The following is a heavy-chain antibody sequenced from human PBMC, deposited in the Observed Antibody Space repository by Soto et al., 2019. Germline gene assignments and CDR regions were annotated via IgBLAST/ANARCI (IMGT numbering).Heavy chain of an antibody. CDR3: ARKSIDPLAYCGGDCYSTPFDY. V-gene: IGHV4-31*02. J-gene: IGHJ4*02. Sequence: GSTYYNPSLKSRVTISVDTSKNQFSLKLSSVTAADTAVYYYARKSIDPLAYCGGDCYSTPFDYWGQGTLVTVSS. D-gene: IGHD2-21*02. CDR2: GST.